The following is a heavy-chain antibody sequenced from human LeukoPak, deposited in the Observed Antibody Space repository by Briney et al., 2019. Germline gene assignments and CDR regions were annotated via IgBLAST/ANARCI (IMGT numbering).Heavy chain of an antibody. CDR2: IIPIFGTA. Sequence: GASVKVSCKASGYTFTSYGISWVRQAPGQGLEWMGRIIPIFGTANYAQKFQGRVTITTDESTSTAYMELSSLRSEDTAVYYCAGGLEYYESSGYLTTPFDYWGQGTLVTVSS. J-gene: IGHJ4*02. CDR3: AGGLEYYESSGYLTTPFDY. D-gene: IGHD3-22*01. V-gene: IGHV1-69*05. CDR1: GYTFTSYG.